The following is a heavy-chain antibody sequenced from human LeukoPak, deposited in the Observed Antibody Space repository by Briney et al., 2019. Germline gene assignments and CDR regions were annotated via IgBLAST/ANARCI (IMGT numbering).Heavy chain of an antibody. V-gene: IGHV5-51*01. Sequence: GESLKISCKGSGYSFTSYWIGWVRQMPGKGLEWMGIIHPGDSDTRNSPSFQGQVTFPVDKSISTAYLQWSSLKASDTAVYYCARQRGGCSGGSCTGMDVWGKGTTVTVSS. CDR1: GYSFTSYW. CDR3: ARQRGGCSGGSCTGMDV. CDR2: IHPGDSDT. D-gene: IGHD2-15*01. J-gene: IGHJ6*04.